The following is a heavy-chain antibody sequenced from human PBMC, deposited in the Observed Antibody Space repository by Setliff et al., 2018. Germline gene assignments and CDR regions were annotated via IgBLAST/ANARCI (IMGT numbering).Heavy chain of an antibody. CDR2: INAGNGDT. V-gene: IGHV1-3*01. CDR3: ARGRSTYFIDV. Sequence: GASVKVSCKASGYTFANYGLHWVRQAPGQRLEWMGWINAGNGDTKFSQKFQDTITMTADTSASTAYMELSSLRSEDTAVYYCARGRSTYFIDVWGKGTMVTVSS. J-gene: IGHJ6*03. CDR1: GYTFANYG.